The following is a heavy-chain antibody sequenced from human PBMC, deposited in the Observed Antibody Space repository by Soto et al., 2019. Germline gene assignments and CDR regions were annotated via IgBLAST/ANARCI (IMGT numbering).Heavy chain of an antibody. CDR2: IKSKTDGGTT. D-gene: IGHD2-2*01. J-gene: IGHJ4*02. Sequence: EVQLVESGGGLVQPGGSLRLSCAASGFTFSNAWMSWVRQAPGKGLEWVGRIKSKTDGGTTDYAAPVKGRFTISRDDSKNTLYLQMNSLKTEDTAVYYCTTDPYIVVVPAAPGDYWGQGTLVTVSS. CDR3: TTDPYIVVVPAAPGDY. CDR1: GFTFSNAW. V-gene: IGHV3-15*01.